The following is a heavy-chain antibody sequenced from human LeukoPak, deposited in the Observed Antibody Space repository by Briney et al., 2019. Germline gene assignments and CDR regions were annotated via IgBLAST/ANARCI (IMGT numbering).Heavy chain of an antibody. CDR1: GFTFSSYA. D-gene: IGHD3-22*01. J-gene: IGHJ4*02. Sequence: GGSLRLSCAASGFTFSSYAMHWVRQAPGKGLEWVAVISYDGSNKYYADSVKGRFTISRDNSKKTLYLQMNSLRAEDTAVYYCARAYDSPYFDYWGQGTLVTVSS. CDR3: ARAYDSPYFDY. V-gene: IGHV3-30*04. CDR2: ISYDGSNK.